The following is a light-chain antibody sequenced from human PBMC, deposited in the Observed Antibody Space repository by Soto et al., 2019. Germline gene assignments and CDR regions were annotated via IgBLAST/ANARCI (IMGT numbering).Light chain of an antibody. Sequence: EIVMTQSPATLSVSPGEEATLSCRASQSVRTKLAWYQQKAGQAPRLLIYGASTRASGVSDRFSGSGSATEYTLTISRLQSEDFAVYYCQQYDTWPSITFGQGTRLEIK. CDR2: GAS. CDR3: QQYDTWPSIT. J-gene: IGKJ5*01. V-gene: IGKV3-15*01. CDR1: QSVRTK.